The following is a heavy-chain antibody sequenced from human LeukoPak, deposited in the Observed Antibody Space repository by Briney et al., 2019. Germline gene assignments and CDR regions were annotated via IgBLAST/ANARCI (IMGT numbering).Heavy chain of an antibody. CDR2: INHSGST. V-gene: IGHV4-34*01. CDR3: ATRRRGYGSGIYYYYMDV. J-gene: IGHJ6*03. D-gene: IGHD3-10*01. Sequence: SETLSLTCAVYGGSFSGYYWSWIRQPPGKGLEWIGEINHSGSTNYIPSLKSRVTISVDTSKNQFSLKLSSVTAADTAVYYCATRRRGYGSGIYYYYMDVWGKGTTVTVSS. CDR1: GGSFSGYY.